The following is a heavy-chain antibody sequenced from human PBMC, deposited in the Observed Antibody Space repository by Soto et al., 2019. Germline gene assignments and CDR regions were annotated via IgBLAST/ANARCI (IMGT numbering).Heavy chain of an antibody. CDR1: GFTFSSYA. CDR3: ADGGYCSGGSCYFCWFDP. CDR2: ISGSGGST. D-gene: IGHD2-15*01. V-gene: IGHV3-23*01. Sequence: EVQLLESGGGLVQPGGSLRLSCAASGFTFSSYAMSWVRQAPGKGLEWVSAISGSGGSTYYADSVKGRFTISRDNYKNTRYLQMNSLRAEDTAVYYCADGGYCSGGSCYFCWFDPWGQGTLVTVSS. J-gene: IGHJ5*02.